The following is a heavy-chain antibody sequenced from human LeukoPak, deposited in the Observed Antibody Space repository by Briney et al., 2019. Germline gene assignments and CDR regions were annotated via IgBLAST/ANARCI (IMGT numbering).Heavy chain of an antibody. Sequence: PSETLSLTCTVSGGSISSSSYYWGWIRQPPGKGLEWIGTIYFSGSTYYNPSLKSRVTISVDTSKNQFSLKLCSVTAADTAVYYCARTRDGSDGRAFFDYWGQGTLVTVSS. CDR2: IYFSGST. J-gene: IGHJ4*02. CDR3: ARTRDGSDGRAFFDY. V-gene: IGHV4-39*01. CDR1: GGSISSSSYY. D-gene: IGHD5-24*01.